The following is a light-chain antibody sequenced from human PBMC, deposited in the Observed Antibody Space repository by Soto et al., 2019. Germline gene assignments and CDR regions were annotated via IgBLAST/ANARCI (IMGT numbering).Light chain of an antibody. J-gene: IGKJ1*01. V-gene: IGKV1-5*01. CDR3: QQYNSYSVT. Sequence: DIQMTQSPSTLSSSVGDRVTITCRASQSISSWLAWYQQKPGKAPKLLIYDASSLESGVPSRFSGSGSGTEFTLTISSLQPDDSATYYCQQYNSYSVTFGQGNKVDIX. CDR2: DAS. CDR1: QSISSW.